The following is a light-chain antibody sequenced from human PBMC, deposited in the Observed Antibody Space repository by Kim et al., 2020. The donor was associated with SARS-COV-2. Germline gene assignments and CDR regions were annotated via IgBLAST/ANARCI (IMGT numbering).Light chain of an antibody. Sequence: GTTVPPPRPPGTAGIAPDYLQWSHRRPASAPATVIYADNERPSGVPDRFSGSSDASSNSASLTISGLKTEDEADYYCHSYDRDSHVFGTGTKVTVL. V-gene: IGLV6-57*03. J-gene: IGLJ1*01. CDR2: ADN. CDR1: TAGIAPDY. CDR3: HSYDRDSHV.